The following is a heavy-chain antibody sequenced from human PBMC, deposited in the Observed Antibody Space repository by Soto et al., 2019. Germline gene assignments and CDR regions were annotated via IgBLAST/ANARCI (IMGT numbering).Heavy chain of an antibody. CDR2: FDPEDGET. CDR1: GYTLTELS. Sequence: ASVKVSCKVSGYTLTELSMHWVRQAPGKGLEWMGGFDPEDGETIYAQKFQGRVTTTEDTSTDTAYMELSSLRSEDTAVYYCATHSLGAAFDIWGQGTMVTVSS. J-gene: IGHJ3*02. V-gene: IGHV1-24*01. CDR3: ATHSLGAAFDI. D-gene: IGHD3-16*01.